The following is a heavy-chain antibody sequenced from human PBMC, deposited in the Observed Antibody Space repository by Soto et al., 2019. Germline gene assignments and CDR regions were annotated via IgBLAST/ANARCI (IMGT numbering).Heavy chain of an antibody. Sequence: ASVKVSCKASGYTFTGYFIHWLRHAPGQGLEWMGRINPNSGATNYAREFQDRVTMTRDTSINTAYMELSSLRSDDTAIYYCANIPPTPDWFDPWGQGTLVIVSS. D-gene: IGHD2-2*02. CDR2: INPNSGAT. CDR3: ANIPPTPDWFDP. J-gene: IGHJ5*02. CDR1: GYTFTGYF. V-gene: IGHV1-2*06.